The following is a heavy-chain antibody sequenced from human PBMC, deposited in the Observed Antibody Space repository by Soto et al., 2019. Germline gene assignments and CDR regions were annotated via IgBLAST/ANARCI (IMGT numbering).Heavy chain of an antibody. D-gene: IGHD5-12*01. Sequence: PGGSLRLSCVPSGFTFSAYAMSWVRQVPGKGLQWVAVISYDDSNKYYADSVRGRFIISRDNSKNILYLQMNSLRADDTAVYYCAKDRRANYYGMDVWGQGTTVTVSS. V-gene: IGHV3-30*18. CDR1: GFTFSAYA. CDR2: ISYDDSNK. J-gene: IGHJ6*02. CDR3: AKDRRANYYGMDV.